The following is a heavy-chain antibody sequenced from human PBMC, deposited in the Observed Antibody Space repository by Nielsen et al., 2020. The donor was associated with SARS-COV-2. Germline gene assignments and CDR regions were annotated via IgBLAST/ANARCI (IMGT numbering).Heavy chain of an antibody. J-gene: IGHJ6*02. Sequence: GGSLRLSCAASGFTFDDYGMSWVRQAPGKGLEWVSSISSSSSYIYYADSVKGRFTISRDNAKNSLYLQMNSLRAEDTAVYYCARDRLMDVWGQGTTVTVSS. CDR3: ARDRLMDV. CDR1: GFTFDDYG. CDR2: ISSSSSYI. V-gene: IGHV3-21*01.